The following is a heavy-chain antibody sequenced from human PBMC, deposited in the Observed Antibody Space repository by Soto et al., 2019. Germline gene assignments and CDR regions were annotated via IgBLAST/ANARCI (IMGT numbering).Heavy chain of an antibody. Sequence: SETLSLTCTVSGDSMATGGHYYNWIRQVPGKGLEWIGYVYYSGATHYTPSLRARATISRDTSKNQFSLRLISVTAADTALYYCARDKDLQPTVWGFWGQGSQVTVSS. D-gene: IGHD3-16*01. V-gene: IGHV4-31*03. CDR1: GDSMATGGHY. J-gene: IGHJ4*02. CDR2: VYYSGAT. CDR3: ARDKDLQPTVWGF.